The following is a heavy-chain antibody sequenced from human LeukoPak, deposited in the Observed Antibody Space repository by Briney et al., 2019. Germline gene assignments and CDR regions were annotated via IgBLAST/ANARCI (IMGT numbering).Heavy chain of an antibody. D-gene: IGHD3-10*01. CDR3: ARPDYYGSGSYLSGMDV. V-gene: IGHV3-33*01. J-gene: IGHJ6*02. CDR2: IWYDGSNE. Sequence: GGSLRLSCAASGFTFSNYDIHWVRQAPGKGLEWVAVIWYDGSNEYYADSVKGRFTISRDNSKNTLYLQMNSLRAEDTAVYYCARPDYYGSGSYLSGMDVWGQGTTVTVSS. CDR1: GFTFSNYD.